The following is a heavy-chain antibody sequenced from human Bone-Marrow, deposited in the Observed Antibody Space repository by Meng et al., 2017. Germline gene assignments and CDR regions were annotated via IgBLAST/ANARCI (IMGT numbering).Heavy chain of an antibody. CDR3: ARGHVDTAMVTGDAFDI. CDR1: GGSISSSNW. V-gene: IGHV4-4*02. J-gene: IGHJ3*02. CDR2: IYHSGST. D-gene: IGHD5-18*01. Sequence: SETLSLTCAVSGGSISSSNWWSWVRQPPGKGLEWIGEIYHSGSTNYNPSLKSRVTISVDKSKNQFSLKLSSVTAADTAVYYCARGHVDTAMVTGDAFDIWGQGTMVT.